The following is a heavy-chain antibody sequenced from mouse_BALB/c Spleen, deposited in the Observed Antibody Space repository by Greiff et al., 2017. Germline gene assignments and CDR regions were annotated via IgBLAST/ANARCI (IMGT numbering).Heavy chain of an antibody. CDR1: GFTFSSYT. Sequence: EVQLVESGGGLVQPGGSLKLSCAASGFTFSSYTMSWVRQTPEKRLEWVAYISNGGGSTYYPDTVKGRFTISRDNAKNTLYLQMSSLKSEDTAMYYCARQKGSYFDYWGQGTTLTVSS. J-gene: IGHJ2*01. V-gene: IGHV5-12-2*01. CDR3: ARQKGSYFDY. CDR2: ISNGGGST.